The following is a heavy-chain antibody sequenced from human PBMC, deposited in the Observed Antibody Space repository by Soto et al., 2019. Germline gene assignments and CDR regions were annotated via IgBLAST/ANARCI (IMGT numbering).Heavy chain of an antibody. V-gene: IGHV4-34*01. Sequence: QVQLQQWGAGLLKPSETLSLTCAVYGGSFSGYYWSWIRQPPGKGLEWIGEINHSGSTNYNPSLNSRVTKPVDTSKNQFSLNLSSVTAAYTAVYYCARGGCSGGSCYYYYMDVLGQGTTVTVSS. CDR2: INHSGST. CDR3: ARGGCSGGSCYYYYMDV. D-gene: IGHD2-15*01. J-gene: IGHJ6*03. CDR1: GGSFSGYY.